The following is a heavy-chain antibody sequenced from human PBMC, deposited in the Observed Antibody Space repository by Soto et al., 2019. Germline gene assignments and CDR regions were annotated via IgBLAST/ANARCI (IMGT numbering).Heavy chain of an antibody. V-gene: IGHV3-23*01. CDR3: AKDLRIVMGGTTN. CDR2: ISGSGGST. D-gene: IGHD1-7*01. Sequence: GGSLRLSCAASGFTFSSYAMSWARQAPGKGLEWVSAISGSGGSTYYADSVKGRFTISRDNSKNTLYLQMNSLRAEDTAVYYCAKDLRIVMGGTTNWGQGTLVTVSS. J-gene: IGHJ4*02. CDR1: GFTFSSYA.